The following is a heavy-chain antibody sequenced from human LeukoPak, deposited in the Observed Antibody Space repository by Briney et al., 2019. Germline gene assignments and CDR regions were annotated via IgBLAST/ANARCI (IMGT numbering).Heavy chain of an antibody. Sequence: GGSLRLSCAASGFTFSSYGMHWVRQAPGKGLEWVAVISYDGSNKYYADSVKGRFTISRDNSKNTLYLQMNSLRAEDTAVYYCAKVLRFLEWPNGMDVWGQGTTVTVSS. CDR1: GFTFSSYG. CDR3: AKVLRFLEWPNGMDV. J-gene: IGHJ6*02. V-gene: IGHV3-30*18. D-gene: IGHD3-3*01. CDR2: ISYDGSNK.